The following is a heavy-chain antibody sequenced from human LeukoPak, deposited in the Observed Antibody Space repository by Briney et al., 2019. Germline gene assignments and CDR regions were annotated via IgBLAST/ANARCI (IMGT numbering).Heavy chain of an antibody. CDR3: ARDGDGSGSYTY. V-gene: IGHV1-69*13. Sequence: SVKVSCKASGGTFSSYAISWVRQAPGQGLEWMGGIIPIFGTANYARKFQGRVTITADESTSTAYMELSSLRSEDTAVYYCARDGDGSGSYTYWGQGTLVTVSS. CDR2: IIPIFGTA. J-gene: IGHJ4*02. CDR1: GGTFSSYA. D-gene: IGHD3-10*01.